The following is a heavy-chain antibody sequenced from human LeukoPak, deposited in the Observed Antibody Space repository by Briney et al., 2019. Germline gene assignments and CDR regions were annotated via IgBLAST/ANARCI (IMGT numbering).Heavy chain of an antibody. CDR2: ISYDGSNK. CDR3: ANEPYCSSTSCYAY. V-gene: IGHV3-30*18. J-gene: IGHJ4*02. D-gene: IGHD2-2*01. Sequence: GGSLRLSCGASGFTFSSYGMHWVRQAPGKGLEWVAVISYDGSNKYYADSVRGRFTISRDNSKNTLYLQMNSLRAEDTAVYYCANEPYCSSTSCYAYWGQGTLVTVSS. CDR1: GFTFSSYG.